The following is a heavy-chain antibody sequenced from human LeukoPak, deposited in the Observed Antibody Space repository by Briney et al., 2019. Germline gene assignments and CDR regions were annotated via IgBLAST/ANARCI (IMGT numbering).Heavy chain of an antibody. J-gene: IGHJ6*02. D-gene: IGHD5-12*01. CDR3: ATYGYSGTMDV. CDR1: GFTFSTYW. V-gene: IGHV3-7*01. CDR2: IRHDGSEK. Sequence: PGGSLRLSCAASGFTFSTYWMSWVRQAPGKGLEWVANIRHDGSEKNYVDSVKGRFTISRDNAKKSLYLQMNSLRAEDTSVYYCATYGYSGTMDVWGQGTTVTAFS.